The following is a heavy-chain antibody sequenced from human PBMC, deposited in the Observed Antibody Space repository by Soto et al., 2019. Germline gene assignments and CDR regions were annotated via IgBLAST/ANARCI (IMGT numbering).Heavy chain of an antibody. V-gene: IGHV4-31*03. CDR2: NYYSGIT. D-gene: IGHD6-6*01. CDR3: PRGSSIPGLYYVMAV. J-gene: IGHJ6*02. Sequence: SETLSLTCTVSGGSISSGGYYWTWIRQHPGKGLEWIGYNYYSGITYYNPSLKSRVTISLDTSKNQFSLKLSSVTAADTAVYYCPRGSSIPGLYYVMAVGGQGTTVPVSS. CDR1: GGSISSGGYY.